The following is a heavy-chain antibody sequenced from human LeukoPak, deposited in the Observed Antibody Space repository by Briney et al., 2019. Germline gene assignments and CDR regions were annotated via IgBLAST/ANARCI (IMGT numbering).Heavy chain of an antibody. Sequence: PSETLSLTCTVSGGSIGSYYWSWIRQHPGKGLEWIGYIYYSGSTYYNPSLKSRVTISVDTSKNQFSLKLSSVTAADTAVYYCARLGGGYPMGFDYWGQGTLVTVSS. CDR3: ARLGGGYPMGFDY. V-gene: IGHV4-59*06. CDR2: IYYSGST. D-gene: IGHD2-15*01. CDR1: GGSIGSYY. J-gene: IGHJ4*02.